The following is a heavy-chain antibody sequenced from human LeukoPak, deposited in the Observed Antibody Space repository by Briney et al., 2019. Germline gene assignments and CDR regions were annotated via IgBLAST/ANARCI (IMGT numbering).Heavy chain of an antibody. Sequence: ASVKVSCTASGYSFTSNYIHWVRQAPGQGLEWMGGIIPIFGTANYAQKFQGRVTITADESTSTAYMELSSLRSEDTAVYYCAAGDSFFADFDYWGQGTLVTVSS. D-gene: IGHD3-10*01. CDR3: AAGDSFFADFDY. J-gene: IGHJ4*02. V-gene: IGHV1-69*13. CDR1: GYSFTSNY. CDR2: IIPIFGTA.